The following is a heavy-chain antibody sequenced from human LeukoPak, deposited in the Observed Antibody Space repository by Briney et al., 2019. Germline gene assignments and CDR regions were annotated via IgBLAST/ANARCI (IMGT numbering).Heavy chain of an antibody. CDR3: AREYPDNGDGWGY. V-gene: IGHV3-48*03. Sequence: GGSLRLSCAASGFTFSSYEMNWVRQAPGKGLEWASYISGSGSTIFYADSVKGRFTISRDNAKNSLYLQMNSLRVEDTAVYYCAREYPDNGDGWGYWGQGTLVTVSS. CDR2: ISGSGSTI. CDR1: GFTFSSYE. J-gene: IGHJ4*02. D-gene: IGHD1-1*01.